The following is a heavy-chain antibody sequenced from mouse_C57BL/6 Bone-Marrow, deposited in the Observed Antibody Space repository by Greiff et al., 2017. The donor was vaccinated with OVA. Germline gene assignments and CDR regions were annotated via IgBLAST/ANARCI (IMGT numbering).Heavy chain of an antibody. CDR2: INPSNGGT. Sequence: QVQLQQPGPELVKPGASVKLSCKASGYTFTSYWMHWVKQRPGQGLEWIGNINPSNGGTNYNEKFKSKATLTVDKSSSTAYMQLSSLTSEDSAVYYCARQRGLYYGSSYAMDYWGQGTSVTVSS. D-gene: IGHD1-1*01. CDR1: GYTFTSYW. CDR3: ARQRGLYYGSSYAMDY. V-gene: IGHV1-53*01. J-gene: IGHJ4*01.